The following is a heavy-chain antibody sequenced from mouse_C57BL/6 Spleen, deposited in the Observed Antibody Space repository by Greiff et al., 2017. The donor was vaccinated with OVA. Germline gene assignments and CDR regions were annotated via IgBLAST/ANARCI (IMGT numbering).Heavy chain of an antibody. CDR1: GYAFSSSW. J-gene: IGHJ4*01. V-gene: IGHV1-82*01. CDR2: IYPGDGDT. CDR3: ARAYGSSYYAMDY. D-gene: IGHD1-1*01. Sequence: VQLQQSGPELVKPGASVKISCKASGYAFSSSWMNWVKQRPGTGLEWIGRIYPGDGDTNYNGKFKGKATLTADKSSSTAYMQLSSLTSEDSAVYFCARAYGSSYYAMDYWGQGTSVTVSS.